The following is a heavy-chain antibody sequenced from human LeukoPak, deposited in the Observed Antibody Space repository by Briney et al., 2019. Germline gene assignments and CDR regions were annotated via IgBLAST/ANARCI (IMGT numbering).Heavy chain of an antibody. CDR2: ISSSGSHV. CDR3: ARAANP. V-gene: IGHV3-21*01. CDR1: GFTFSNYA. Sequence: GGSLRLSCAAYGFTFSNYAMNWVRQAPGKGPEWVSSISSSGSHVYYADSVKGRFIVSRDNSKNSLYLQLNSLRAEDTAVYYCARAANPWGQGTLVTVSS. J-gene: IGHJ4*02.